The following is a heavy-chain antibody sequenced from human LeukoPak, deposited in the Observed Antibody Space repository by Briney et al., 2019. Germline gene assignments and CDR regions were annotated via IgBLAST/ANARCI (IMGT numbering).Heavy chain of an antibody. CDR1: GGSFSGYY. Sequence: PSETLSLTCAVYGGSFSGYYWSWIRQPPGKGLEWIAYISDIGSINYNPSLKSRVSISLDTSKNQFSLKLSSVTAADTAVYYCAGHHPRNTVDFWGQGTLVTVSS. CDR3: AGHHPRNTVDF. CDR2: ISDIGSI. J-gene: IGHJ4*02. D-gene: IGHD2/OR15-2a*01. V-gene: IGHV4-59*08.